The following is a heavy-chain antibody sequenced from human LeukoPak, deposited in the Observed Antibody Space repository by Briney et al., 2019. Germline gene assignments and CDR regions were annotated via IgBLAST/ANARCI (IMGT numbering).Heavy chain of an antibody. CDR3: ARVRGGRSWYYYGMDV. CDR2: LSSDGSKE. V-gene: IGHV3-30*04. Sequence: PGGSLRLSCATSGFPFSTYSMHWVRQAPGKGLEWVAVLSSDGSKENFADSVKGQFTISRDNSKDRLYLQMNSLRPEDTAMYYCARVRGGRSWYYYGMDVWGRGTTVTVSS. J-gene: IGHJ6*02. CDR1: GFPFSTYS. D-gene: IGHD3-16*01.